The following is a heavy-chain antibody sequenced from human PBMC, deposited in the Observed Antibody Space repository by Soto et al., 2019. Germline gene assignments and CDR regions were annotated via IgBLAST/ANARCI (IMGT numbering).Heavy chain of an antibody. V-gene: IGHV1-46*01. D-gene: IGHD6-13*01. J-gene: IGHJ4*02. Sequence: ASVKVSCKASGYTFSSYYMHWVRQAPGQGLEWMGIINPSGGSTRYAQKFQGRVAMTRDTSASTFYMQLSSLRSEDTALYYCARDISSSWYLQDYWGQGTLVTVS. CDR3: ARDISSSWYLQDY. CDR2: INPSGGST. CDR1: GYTFSSYY.